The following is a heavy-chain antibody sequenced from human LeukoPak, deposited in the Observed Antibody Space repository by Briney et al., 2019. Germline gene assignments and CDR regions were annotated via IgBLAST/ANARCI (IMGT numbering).Heavy chain of an antibody. CDR1: GGSISSGGYC. CDR3: ARLRYGSLDY. V-gene: IGHV4-31*03. Sequence: NPSETLSLTCTVSGGSISSGGYCWSWIRQHPGKGLEWIGYIYYSGSTYYNPSLKSRVTISVDTSKNQFSLKLSSVTAADTAVYYCARLRYGSLDYWGQGTLVTVSS. J-gene: IGHJ4*02. D-gene: IGHD2-15*01. CDR2: IYYSGST.